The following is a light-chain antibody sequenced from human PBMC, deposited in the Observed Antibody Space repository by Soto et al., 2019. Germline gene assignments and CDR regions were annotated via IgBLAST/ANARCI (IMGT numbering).Light chain of an antibody. CDR3: SSFTNTNTVL. CDR2: EVT. CDR1: SSDVGGYNY. Sequence: QSVLTQPASVSGSPGQSITISCTGTSSDVGGYNYVSWYQQHPGKVPKLMIYEVTYRPSGVSNRFSGSKSGNMASLTISGLQAEDEATHYCSSFTNTNTVLFGGGTQLTVL. V-gene: IGLV2-14*01. J-gene: IGLJ2*01.